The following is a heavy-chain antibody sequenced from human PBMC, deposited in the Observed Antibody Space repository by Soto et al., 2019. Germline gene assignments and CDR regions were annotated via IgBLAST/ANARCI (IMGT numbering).Heavy chain of an antibody. CDR2: IYHSGTT. CDR1: GDSISSGYY. CDR3: ARSSSSSPPERNYGMDV. D-gene: IGHD6-6*01. J-gene: IGHJ6*02. Sequence: SETLSLTCAVSGDSISSGYYWAWIRQPPGKGLEWIGSIYHSGTTYYNPSLKSRVTISVDTSKNQFSLKLSSVTAADTAVYYCARSSSSSPPERNYGMDVWGQGTTVTVSS. V-gene: IGHV4-38-2*01.